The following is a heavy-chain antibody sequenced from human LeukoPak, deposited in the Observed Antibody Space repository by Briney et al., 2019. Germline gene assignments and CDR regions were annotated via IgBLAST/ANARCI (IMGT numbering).Heavy chain of an antibody. Sequence: SETLSLTCTVSGGSISSSSYYWGWIRQPPGKGLEWIGYIYYSGSTNYNPSLKSRVTISVDTSKNQFSLKLGSVTAADTAVYYCARKSRDGYNYVGSDFDYWGQGTLVTVSS. J-gene: IGHJ4*02. CDR1: GGSISSSSYY. D-gene: IGHD5-24*01. V-gene: IGHV4-61*05. CDR3: ARKSRDGYNYVGSDFDY. CDR2: IYYSGST.